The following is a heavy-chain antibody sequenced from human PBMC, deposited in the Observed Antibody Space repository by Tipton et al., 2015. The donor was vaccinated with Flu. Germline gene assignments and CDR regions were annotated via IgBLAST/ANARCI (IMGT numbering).Heavy chain of an antibody. CDR3: TTGSGSSSWYDYFDY. D-gene: IGHD6-13*01. V-gene: IGHV3-15*01. J-gene: IGHJ4*02. Sequence: AASEFTFSNAWMTWVRQAPGKGLEWVGRIKSKTDGGSTDYAAPVKGRFTISRDDSKNTLYLQMNSLKTEDTAVYYCTTGSGSSSWYDYFDYWGQGTLVTVSS. CDR1: EFTFSNAW. CDR2: IKSKTDGGST.